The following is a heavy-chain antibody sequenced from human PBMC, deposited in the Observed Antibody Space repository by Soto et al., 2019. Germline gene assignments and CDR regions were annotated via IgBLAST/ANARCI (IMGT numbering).Heavy chain of an antibody. Sequence: QVQLQESGPGLVKPSETLSLTCTVSGGSVSSGSYYWSWIRQPPGKGLEWIGYIYYSGSTNYNPSLKSRVTRSVDTSKNQFSLKLSSVTAADTAVYYCAREYGSGSYFSSWFDPWGQGTLVTVSS. J-gene: IGHJ5*02. CDR2: IYYSGST. CDR3: AREYGSGSYFSSWFDP. D-gene: IGHD3-10*01. CDR1: GGSVSSGSYY. V-gene: IGHV4-61*01.